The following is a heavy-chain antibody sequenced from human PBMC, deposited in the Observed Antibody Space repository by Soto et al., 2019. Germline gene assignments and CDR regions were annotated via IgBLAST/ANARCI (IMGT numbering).Heavy chain of an antibody. CDR3: ARALSEQQDWYFDL. CDR2: IIPLLGIA. V-gene: IGHV1-69*02. Sequence: QVQLVQSGAEVKKPGSSVKVSCKASGGTFSSYTISWVRQAPGQWLEWMGRIIPLLGIANYAQKFKGRVKITADKSTSTGYMELSSLSSEDTAVYYCARALSEQQDWYFDLWGRGTLVTVSS. J-gene: IGHJ2*01. CDR1: GGTFSSYT. D-gene: IGHD6-13*01.